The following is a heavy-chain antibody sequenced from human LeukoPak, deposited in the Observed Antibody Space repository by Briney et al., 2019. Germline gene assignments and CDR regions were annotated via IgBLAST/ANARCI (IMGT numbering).Heavy chain of an antibody. CDR3: AKVTAVAEHTRTRKWYFDL. D-gene: IGHD6-19*01. Sequence: GGSLRLSCAASGFTFDDYAMHWVRQAPGKGLEWVSGISWDSGSVDSADSVKGRFTISRDNARNSLYLQMNSLRAEDTALYYCAKVTAVAEHTRTRKWYFDLWGRGTLVTVSS. V-gene: IGHV3-9*01. J-gene: IGHJ2*01. CDR1: GFTFDDYA. CDR2: ISWDSGSV.